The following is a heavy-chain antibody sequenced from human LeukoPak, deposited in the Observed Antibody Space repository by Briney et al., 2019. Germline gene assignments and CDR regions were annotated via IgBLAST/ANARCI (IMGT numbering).Heavy chain of an antibody. CDR2: ISGSGGST. Sequence: GGSLRLSCAASGFTFSSYAMSWVRQAPGKGLEWVSAISGSGGSTYYAGSVKGRFTISRDNSKNTLYLQMNSLRAEDTAVYYCANPIAVAGKGRGQGTLVTVSS. V-gene: IGHV3-23*01. CDR1: GFTFSSYA. CDR3: ANPIAVAGKG. J-gene: IGHJ4*02. D-gene: IGHD6-19*01.